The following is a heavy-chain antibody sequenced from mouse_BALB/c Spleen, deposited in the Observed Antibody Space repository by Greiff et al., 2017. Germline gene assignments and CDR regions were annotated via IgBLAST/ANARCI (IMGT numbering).Heavy chain of an antibody. CDR2: ISSGGST. D-gene: IGHD2-3*01. J-gene: IGHJ1*01. V-gene: IGHV5-6-5*01. CDR1: GFTFSSYA. Sequence: EVQLVESGGGLVKPGGSLKLSCAASGFTFSSYAMSWVRQTPEKRLEWVASISSGGSTYYPDSVKGRFTISRDNARNILYLQMSSLRSEDTAMYYCARGRDGYYGWYFDVWGAGTTVTVSS. CDR3: ARGRDGYYGWYFDV.